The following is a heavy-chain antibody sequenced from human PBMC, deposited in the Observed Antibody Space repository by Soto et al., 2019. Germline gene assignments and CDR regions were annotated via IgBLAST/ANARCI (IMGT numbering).Heavy chain of an antibody. CDR3: ARRARGTYHEDY. D-gene: IGHD3-10*01. CDR2: SRNKANNYTT. CDR1: GFIFSAHY. V-gene: IGHV3-72*01. J-gene: IGHJ4*02. Sequence: EVQLVESGGGLVQPGGSLRLSCAASGFIFSAHYMDWVRQAPGKGLEWVGRSRNKANNYTTEYAASVKGRFTISRDDSKNSRYLQMNSLKIEDTAVYYCARRARGTYHEDYWGQGTLVTVSS.